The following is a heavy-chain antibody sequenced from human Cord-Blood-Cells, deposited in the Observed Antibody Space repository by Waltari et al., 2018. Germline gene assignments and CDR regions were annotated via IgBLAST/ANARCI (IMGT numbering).Heavy chain of an antibody. Sequence: EVQLVESGGGLVKPGGSLRLSCAASGFTFSSYSMNWVRQAPGKGLGVVSSISSSSSYRYYADSGKVRFTISRDNAKNSLYLQMNSLRAEDTAVYYCARDFKPWYFDLWGRGTLVTVSS. J-gene: IGHJ2*01. V-gene: IGHV3-21*01. CDR3: ARDFKPWYFDL. CDR1: GFTFSSYS. CDR2: ISSSSSYR.